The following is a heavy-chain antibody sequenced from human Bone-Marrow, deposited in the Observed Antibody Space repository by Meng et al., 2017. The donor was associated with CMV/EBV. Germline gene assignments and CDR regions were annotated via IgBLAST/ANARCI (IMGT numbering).Heavy chain of an antibody. J-gene: IGHJ6*02. CDR1: GGTFSSYT. CDR3: AKAPGKVELNYYYGMDV. CDR2: IIPILGIA. D-gene: IGHD3-10*01. Sequence: SVKVSCKASGGTFSSYTISWVRQAPGQGLEWMGRIIPILGIANYAQKFQGRVTTTADKSTSTAYMELSSLRSEDTAVYYCAKAPGKVELNYYYGMDVWGQGTTVTVSS. V-gene: IGHV1-69*02.